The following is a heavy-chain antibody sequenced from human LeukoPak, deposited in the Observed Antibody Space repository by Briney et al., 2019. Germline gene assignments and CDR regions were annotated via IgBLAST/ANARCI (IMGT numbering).Heavy chain of an antibody. V-gene: IGHV1-69*06. D-gene: IGHD6-13*01. CDR1: GGTFSSYA. CDR3: AREDSNTWYYHYMDV. Sequence: ASVKVSCKASGGTFSSYAISWVRQAPGQGLEWMGGIIPIFGTANYAQKFQGRVTITADIPTSTVYMELSSLRSEDTAVYYCAREDSNTWYYHYMDVWGEGTTVTVSS. CDR2: IIPIFGTA. J-gene: IGHJ6*03.